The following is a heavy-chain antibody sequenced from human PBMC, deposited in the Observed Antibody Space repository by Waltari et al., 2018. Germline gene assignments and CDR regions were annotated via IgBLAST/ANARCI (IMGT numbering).Heavy chain of an antibody. V-gene: IGHV4-34*01. Sequence: QVQLQQWGAGLLKPSETLSLTCAVYGGSFSGYSWSWIRQPPGKGLEWIGEINHSGSTNYNPSLKSRVTISVDTSKNQFSLKLSSVTAADTAVYYCAFAKDYYDSSGYGYWGQGTLVTVSS. CDR2: INHSGST. CDR3: AFAKDYYDSSGYGY. CDR1: GGSFSGYS. J-gene: IGHJ4*02. D-gene: IGHD3-22*01.